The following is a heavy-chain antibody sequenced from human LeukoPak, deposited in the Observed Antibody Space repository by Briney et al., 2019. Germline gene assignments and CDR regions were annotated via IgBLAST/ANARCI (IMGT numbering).Heavy chain of an antibody. CDR2: ISAYNGNT. Sequence: ASVKVSCKASGYTFTSYGISWVRQAPGQGLEWMGWISAYNGNTNYAQKLQGRVTMTTDTSTSTAYMELRSLRSNDTAVYYCASCGYFDCLNWFDPWGQGTLVTVSS. J-gene: IGHJ5*02. V-gene: IGHV1-18*01. CDR1: GYTFTSYG. CDR3: ASCGYFDCLNWFDP. D-gene: IGHD3-9*01.